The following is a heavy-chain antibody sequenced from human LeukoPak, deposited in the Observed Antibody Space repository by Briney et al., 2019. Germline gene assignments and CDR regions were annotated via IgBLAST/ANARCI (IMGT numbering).Heavy chain of an antibody. J-gene: IGHJ4*02. CDR2: IIGSSGNT. CDR3: AKDRKPDSGYDFDY. Sequence: AGGSLRLSCAASGFSISTYAVNWVRQAPGKGLEWVSVIIGSSGNTKYADSVKGRFTISRDTSTDTVYLQMNSLRAEDTAVYYCAKDRKPDSGYDFDYWGQGTLVIVSS. D-gene: IGHD5-12*01. CDR1: GFSISTYA. V-gene: IGHV3-23*01.